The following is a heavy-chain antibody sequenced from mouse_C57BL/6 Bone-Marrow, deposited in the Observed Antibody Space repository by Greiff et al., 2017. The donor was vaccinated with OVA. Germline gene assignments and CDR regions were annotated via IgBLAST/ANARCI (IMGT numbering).Heavy chain of an antibody. CDR1: GYTFTDYY. CDR2: IYPGSGNT. Sequence: VQLQESGAELVRPGASVKLSCKASGYTFTDYYITWVKQRPGQGLEWIARIYPGSGNTYYNEKFKGKATLTAEKSSSTAYMQLSSLTSEDSAVYFCARVYYGKVDYWGQGTTLTVSS. V-gene: IGHV1-76*01. D-gene: IGHD2-1*01. J-gene: IGHJ2*01. CDR3: ARVYYGKVDY.